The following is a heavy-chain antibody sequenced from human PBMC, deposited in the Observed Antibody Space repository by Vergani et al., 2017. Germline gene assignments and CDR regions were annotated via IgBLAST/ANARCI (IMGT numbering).Heavy chain of an antibody. Sequence: DVQLVQSGAEVKKPGESLRLSCKGSGYSFTSYWISWVRQMPGKGLEWMGRIDPSDSYTNYSPSFQGHVTLSADQSISTAYLQWSRLKASDTAMYYCARHELSSSGWTDFDYWGQGTLVTVSS. D-gene: IGHD6-19*01. CDR2: IDPSDSYT. J-gene: IGHJ4*02. CDR1: GYSFTSYW. V-gene: IGHV5-10-1*03. CDR3: ARHELSSSGWTDFDY.